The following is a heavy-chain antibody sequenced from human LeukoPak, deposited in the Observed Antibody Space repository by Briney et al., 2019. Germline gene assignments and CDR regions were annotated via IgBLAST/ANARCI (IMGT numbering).Heavy chain of an antibody. J-gene: IGHJ4*02. CDR3: ARDGEYYGSGSYYNRRHYFDY. D-gene: IGHD3-10*01. Sequence: PGGSLTLSCAASGCIFSSYGMHWVRQAPGKGLEWVAVIRYDGSNKYYADSVKGRFTISRDNSKNTLYLQMNSLRAEDTAVYYCARDGEYYGSGSYYNRRHYFDYWGQGTLVTVSS. V-gene: IGHV3-33*01. CDR2: IRYDGSNK. CDR1: GCIFSSYG.